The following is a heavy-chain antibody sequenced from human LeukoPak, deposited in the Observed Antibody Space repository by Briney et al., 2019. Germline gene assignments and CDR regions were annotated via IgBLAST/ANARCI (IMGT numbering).Heavy chain of an antibody. CDR3: ARGGLDSFAWFGEEVGWFDP. D-gene: IGHD3-10*01. CDR2: IYYIRNT. CDR1: GGSVGSAGYY. J-gene: IGHJ5*02. Sequence: SETLSLTCTVSGGSVGSAGYYWSWIRQPPGGGLEWIGYIYYIRNTNYNPSLKSRVTMSLDPSKNQFSLKLNSVTAADTAVYYCARGGLDSFAWFGEEVGWFDPWGQGTLVTASS. V-gene: IGHV4-61*08.